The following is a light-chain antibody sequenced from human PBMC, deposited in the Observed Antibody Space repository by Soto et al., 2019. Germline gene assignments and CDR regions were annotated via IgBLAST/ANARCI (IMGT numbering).Light chain of an antibody. J-gene: IGKJ4*01. CDR2: DAS. CDR3: QQYDNLSLT. Sequence: DIQMTQSPSYLSASVGDRVTITCQASQDISNYLNWHQQKPGKAPKLLLFDASNMETGVPSRCSGSGAGTDFTFTISSLQPEDIATYYCQQYDNLSLTFGGGTKVEIK. CDR1: QDISNY. V-gene: IGKV1-33*01.